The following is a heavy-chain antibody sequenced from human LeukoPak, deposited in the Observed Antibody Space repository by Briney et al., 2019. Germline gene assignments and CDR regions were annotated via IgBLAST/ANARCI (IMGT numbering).Heavy chain of an antibody. CDR1: GFTFSSYA. Sequence: GGSLRLSCAASGFTFSSYAMSWVRQAPGKGLEWVSAISGGGDSTYFADSVKGRFTISRDNSKNTLYLQMNTLGAEDTAVYYCAQGSSSWYPFDYWGQGTLVTVSS. J-gene: IGHJ4*02. D-gene: IGHD6-13*01. V-gene: IGHV3-23*01. CDR3: AQGSSSWYPFDY. CDR2: ISGGGDST.